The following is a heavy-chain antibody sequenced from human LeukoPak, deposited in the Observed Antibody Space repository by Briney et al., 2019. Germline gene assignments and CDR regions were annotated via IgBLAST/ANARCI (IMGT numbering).Heavy chain of an antibody. Sequence: GGSLRLSCAASGFTFSSYSMNWVRQAPGKGLEWVSSTSSSSSYIYYADSVKGRFTISRDNAKNSLYLQMNSLRAEDTAVYYCARDQVNDYGDDTEFDYWGQGTLVTVS. V-gene: IGHV3-21*01. CDR1: GFTFSSYS. J-gene: IGHJ4*02. CDR3: ARDQVNDYGDDTEFDY. D-gene: IGHD4-17*01. CDR2: TSSSSSYI.